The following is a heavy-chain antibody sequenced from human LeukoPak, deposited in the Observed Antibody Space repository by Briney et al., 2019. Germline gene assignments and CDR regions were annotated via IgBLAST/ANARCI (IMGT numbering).Heavy chain of an antibody. V-gene: IGHV3-7*01. CDR1: GFIFRDFS. J-gene: IGHJ4*02. Sequence: GGSLRLSCSVSGFIFRDFSMSWVRQAPGKGLEGVAKMNEYGSEIFYVDSVKGRFTISRDNAKNSLFLQMNSLRAEDTAVYYCARDRWELPGLFDYWGQGTLVTVSS. D-gene: IGHD1-26*01. CDR2: MNEYGSEI. CDR3: ARDRWELPGLFDY.